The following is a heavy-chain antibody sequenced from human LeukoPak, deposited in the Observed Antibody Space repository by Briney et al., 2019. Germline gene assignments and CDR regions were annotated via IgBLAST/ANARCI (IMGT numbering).Heavy chain of an antibody. D-gene: IGHD1-1*01. Sequence: PSETLSLTCTVSRDSISSTIHYWGWIRQPPGKGLEWIGSVYFNGNTYYNPSLKSRVTISVDTSKNQFSLKLSSVTAADTAVYYCAREGLERSRRGFDPWGQGTLVTVSS. CDR3: AREGLERSRRGFDP. CDR1: RDSISSTIHY. V-gene: IGHV4-39*07. J-gene: IGHJ5*02. CDR2: VYFNGNT.